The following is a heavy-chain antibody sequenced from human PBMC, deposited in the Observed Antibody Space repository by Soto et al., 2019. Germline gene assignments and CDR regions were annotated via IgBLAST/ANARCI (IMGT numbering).Heavy chain of an antibody. CDR3: ARNDVRHGWYDY. J-gene: IGHJ4*02. Sequence: SVKVSCKASGGTFSSYAISWVRQAPGQGLEWMGGIIPIFGTANYAQKFRGRVTITADESTSTAYMELSSLRSEDTAVYYCARNDVRHGWYDYWGQGTLVTVSS. CDR1: GGTFSSYA. D-gene: IGHD6-19*01. CDR2: IIPIFGTA. V-gene: IGHV1-69*13.